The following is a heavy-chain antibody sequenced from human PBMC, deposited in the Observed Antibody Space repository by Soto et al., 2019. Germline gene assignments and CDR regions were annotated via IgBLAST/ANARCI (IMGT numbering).Heavy chain of an antibody. Sequence: ASVKVSCKASGYTFTSYAMHWVRQAPGQRLEWMGWINAGNGNTKYSQKFQGRVTITRDTSASTAYMELSSLRSEDTAVYYCARDFVFGYYYYYMDVWGKGTTVTVSS. CDR3: ARDFVFGYYYYYMDV. D-gene: IGHD3-10*01. CDR1: GYTFTSYA. CDR2: INAGNGNT. J-gene: IGHJ6*03. V-gene: IGHV1-3*01.